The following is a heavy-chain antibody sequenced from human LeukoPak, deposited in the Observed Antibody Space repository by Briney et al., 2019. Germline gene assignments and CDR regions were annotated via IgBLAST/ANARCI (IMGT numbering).Heavy chain of an antibody. CDR2: ISVSGNT. J-gene: IGHJ4*02. V-gene: IGHV3-23*01. CDR1: GFTLSSYA. Sequence: PGGSLRLSCAASGFTLSSYAMSWVRQGPGKGLEWVSAISVSGNTYHADSVKGRFTISRDNSKNMLYLKMNSLRAEDTAVYYCAKHSYDSSGNYYNFDYWGQGTLVTVSS. D-gene: IGHD3-22*01. CDR3: AKHSYDSSGNYYNFDY.